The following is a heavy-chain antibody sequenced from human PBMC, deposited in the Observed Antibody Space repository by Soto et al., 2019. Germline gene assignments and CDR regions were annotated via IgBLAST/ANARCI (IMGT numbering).Heavy chain of an antibody. V-gene: IGHV4-31*02. J-gene: IGHJ6*02. Sequence: TLSDPRSGSGGTMSRGGYYGCWIRQDQGKGLGWIGYIYYSGSTYSNPSLKSRVTISVDTSKKKLSLTLSSVTAADTAVYYCEREKPHWDYVWGKQSYNYYALAAWAQATTIT. CDR2: IYYSGST. D-gene: IGHD3-16*01. CDR3: EREKPHWDYVWGKQSYNYYALAA. CDR1: GGTMSRGGYY.